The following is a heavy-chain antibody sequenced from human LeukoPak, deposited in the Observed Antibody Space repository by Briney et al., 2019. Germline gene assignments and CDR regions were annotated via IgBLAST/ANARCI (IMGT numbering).Heavy chain of an antibody. J-gene: IGHJ4*02. Sequence: GGSLRLSCTASGFTFGDYAMSWIRQAPGKGREWVGFIRSKAYGETADYAASVKGRFTISRDDSKAIAYLQMNSLKTEDTAVYHCTRDRGAYNLYDYWGQGTLVTVSS. CDR3: TRDRGAYNLYDY. D-gene: IGHD1-1*01. CDR1: GFTFGDYA. CDR2: IRSKAYGETA. V-gene: IGHV3-49*03.